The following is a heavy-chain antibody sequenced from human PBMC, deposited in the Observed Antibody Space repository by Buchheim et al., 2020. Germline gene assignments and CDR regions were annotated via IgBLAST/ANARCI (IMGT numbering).Heavy chain of an antibody. CDR3: ARDLEQQRGTDFYYYYGMDV. Sequence: QVQLQESGPGLVKPSQTLSLTCTVSGGSISSGSYYWSWIRQPAGKGLEWIGRIYTSGSTNYNPSLKSRVTISVDTTNNQFSLKLSSVTAADTAVYYCARDLEQQRGTDFYYYYGMDVWGQGTT. J-gene: IGHJ6*02. V-gene: IGHV4-61*02. CDR2: IYTSGST. D-gene: IGHD6-13*01. CDR1: GGSISSGSYY.